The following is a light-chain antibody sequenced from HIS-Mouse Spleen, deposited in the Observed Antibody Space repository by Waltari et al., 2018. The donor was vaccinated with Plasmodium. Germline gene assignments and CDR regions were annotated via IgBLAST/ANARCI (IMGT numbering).Light chain of an antibody. V-gene: IGLV2-8*01. CDR2: EVS. J-gene: IGLJ2*01. Sequence: QSALTQPPSASGSPGQSVTISCPGTSSDVGGYNYVSWYQQPPGKAPKLMIYEVSKRPSVVPDRFSGSKSGNTASLTVSGLQAEDEADYYCSSYAGSNNLVFGGGTKLTVL. CDR1: SSDVGGYNY. CDR3: SSYAGSNNLV.